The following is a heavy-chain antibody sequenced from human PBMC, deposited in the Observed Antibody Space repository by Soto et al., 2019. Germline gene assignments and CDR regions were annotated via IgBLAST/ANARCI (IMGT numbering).Heavy chain of an antibody. J-gene: IGHJ4*02. V-gene: IGHV1-69*01. CDR1: GGAFTTYG. D-gene: IGHD2-15*01. Sequence: QVQLVQSGAEVKKPGSSVKVSCKASGGAFTTYGFSWVKQAPGQGPEWMGEIIPMSGVTNYAQSFQGRVPNNADESSNTSYIEIIGLKSEDTAVYYCARLPHCRGGTCYQFDYWGQGTLVTVSS. CDR3: ARLPHCRGGTCYQFDY. CDR2: IIPMSGVT.